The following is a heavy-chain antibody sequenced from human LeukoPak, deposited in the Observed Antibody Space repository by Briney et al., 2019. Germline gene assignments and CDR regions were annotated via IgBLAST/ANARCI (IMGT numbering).Heavy chain of an antibody. V-gene: IGHV1-24*01. CDR3: ATVYYDSSGYLPFDY. Sequence: GASVEVSCKVSGYTLTELSMHWVRQAPGKGLEWMGGFDPEDGETIYAQKFQGRVTMTEDTSTDTAYMELSSLRSEDTAVYYCATVYYDSSGYLPFDYWGQGTLVTVSS. CDR2: FDPEDGET. J-gene: IGHJ4*02. D-gene: IGHD3-22*01. CDR1: GYTLTELS.